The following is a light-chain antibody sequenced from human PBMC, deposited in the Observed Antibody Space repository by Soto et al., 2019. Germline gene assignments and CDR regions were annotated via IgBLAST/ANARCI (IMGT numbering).Light chain of an antibody. CDR3: QKYNSAPLT. J-gene: IGKJ4*01. Sequence: DVQMTQSPSSLSAFVGDRVTITCRASQGIAPYLAWFQQKPGKVPKLLIYATSTLQSGVPSRFSGSGSGTDFTLTISSLQPEDVGHYYCQKYNSAPLTFGGGTKVEIK. CDR1: QGIAPY. CDR2: ATS. V-gene: IGKV1-27*01.